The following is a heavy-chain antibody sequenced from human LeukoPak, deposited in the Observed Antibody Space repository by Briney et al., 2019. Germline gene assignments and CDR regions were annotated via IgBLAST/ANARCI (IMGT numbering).Heavy chain of an antibody. CDR3: ARAGYMRDFDY. J-gene: IGHJ4*02. V-gene: IGHV1-46*01. Sequence: ASVKVSCKASGYTFTSYYMHWVRQAPGQGLEWMGIINPSGGSTSYAQKFHGRVTMTRDTSTSTVYMELSSLRSEDTAVYYCARAGYMRDFDYWGQGTLVTVSS. D-gene: IGHD6-13*01. CDR1: GYTFTSYY. CDR2: INPSGGST.